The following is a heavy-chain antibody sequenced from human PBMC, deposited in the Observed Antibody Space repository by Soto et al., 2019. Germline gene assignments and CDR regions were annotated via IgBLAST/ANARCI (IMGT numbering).Heavy chain of an antibody. CDR3: ARVSRRDGYNHYYYGMDV. CDR2: IIPIFGTA. Sequence: SVKVSCKASGGTFSSYAISWVRQAPGQGLEWMGGIIPIFGTANYAQKFQGRVTITADESTSTAYMELSSLRSEDTAVYYCARVSRRDGYNHYYYGMDVWGQGTTVTVSS. V-gene: IGHV1-69*13. CDR1: GGTFSSYA. D-gene: IGHD5-12*01. J-gene: IGHJ6*02.